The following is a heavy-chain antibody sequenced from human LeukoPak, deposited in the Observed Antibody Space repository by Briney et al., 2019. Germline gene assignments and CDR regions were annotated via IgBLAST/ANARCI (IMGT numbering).Heavy chain of an antibody. J-gene: IGHJ6*03. CDR2: IYYSGST. CDR3: ARVRYYYDSSGYYIYGYYYYYMDV. V-gene: IGHV4-39*07. Sequence: PSETLSLTCTVSGGSISSSSYYWGWIRQPPGKGLEWIGSIYYSGSTYYNPSLKSRVTISVDTSKNQFSLKLSSVTAADTAVYYCARVRYYYDSSGYYIYGYYYYYMDVWGKGTTVTVSS. CDR1: GGSISSSSYY. D-gene: IGHD3-22*01.